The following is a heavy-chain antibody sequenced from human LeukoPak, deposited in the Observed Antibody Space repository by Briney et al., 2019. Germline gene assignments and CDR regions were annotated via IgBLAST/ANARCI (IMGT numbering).Heavy chain of an antibody. V-gene: IGHV4-34*01. CDR1: GGSFSGYY. CDR2: INHSGST. CDR3: ARGVRGNSSSWYNWFDP. Sequence: SETLSLTCAVYGGSFSGYYWSWIHQPQGKGLEWIGEINHSGSTNYNPSLKSRVTISVDTSKNQFSLKLSSVTAADTAVYYCARGVRGNSSSWYNWFDPWGQGTLVTVSS. D-gene: IGHD6-13*01. J-gene: IGHJ5*02.